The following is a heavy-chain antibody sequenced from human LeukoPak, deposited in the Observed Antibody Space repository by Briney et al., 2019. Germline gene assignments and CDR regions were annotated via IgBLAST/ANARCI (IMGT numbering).Heavy chain of an antibody. Sequence: SETLSLTCAVYGGSFSGYYWSWIRQPPGKGLEWIGEINHSGSTNYNPSLKSRVTISVDTSKNQFSLKLSSLTAADTAVYYCARAAHYYGSGSRGVHFDYWGQGTLVTVSS. J-gene: IGHJ4*02. D-gene: IGHD3-10*01. V-gene: IGHV4-34*01. CDR2: INHSGST. CDR3: ARAAHYYGSGSRGVHFDY. CDR1: GGSFSGYY.